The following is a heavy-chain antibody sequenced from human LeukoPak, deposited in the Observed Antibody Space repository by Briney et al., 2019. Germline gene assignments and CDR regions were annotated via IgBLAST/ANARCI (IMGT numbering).Heavy chain of an antibody. CDR2: MNPNSGNT. D-gene: IGHD3-22*01. CDR3: ARGGHVRVYDSNPYYGHY. Sequence: GASVKVSCKASGYTFTSCDINWVRQATGQGLEWMGWMNPNSGNTGYAQKFQGRVTITRNTPISTAYMELSSLRSEDTAVYYCARGGHVRVYDSNPYYGHYWGQGTLVTVSS. J-gene: IGHJ4*02. V-gene: IGHV1-8*03. CDR1: GYTFTSCD.